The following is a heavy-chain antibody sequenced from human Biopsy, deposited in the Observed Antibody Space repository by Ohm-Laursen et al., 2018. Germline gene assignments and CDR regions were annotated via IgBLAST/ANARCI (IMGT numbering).Heavy chain of an antibody. CDR1: GGSISGSS. CDR2: ISYSGST. J-gene: IGHJ3*02. Sequence: SDTLSLTCAVSGGSISGSSWGWIRQAPGRGLEWVGYISYSGSTSNNPSLKSRITISVDTSKNQISLKVTSVTAADTAVYYCAKHGSGWTGDDALHIWGQGTMVTASS. CDR3: AKHGSGWTGDDALHI. D-gene: IGHD6-19*01. V-gene: IGHV4-59*08.